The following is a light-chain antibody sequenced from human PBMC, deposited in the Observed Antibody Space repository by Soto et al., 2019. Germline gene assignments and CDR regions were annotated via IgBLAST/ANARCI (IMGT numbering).Light chain of an antibody. J-gene: IGKJ1*01. V-gene: IGKV3-20*01. CDR2: RSS. Sequence: IVLTQFPCTLSLSPGERATLSCRASQSVSSSSLAWYQQKPGQSPRLLMFRSSDRAAGVPDRFSGSGSGTDFTLTISGLEPEDFAVYYCQQYGNSRGTFGQGTKVDI. CDR3: QQYGNSRGT. CDR1: QSVSSSS.